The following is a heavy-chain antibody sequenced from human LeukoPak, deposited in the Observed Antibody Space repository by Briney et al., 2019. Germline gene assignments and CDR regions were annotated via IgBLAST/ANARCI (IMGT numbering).Heavy chain of an antibody. J-gene: IGHJ4*02. CDR1: GGSISSYY. V-gene: IGHV4-59*08. Sequence: SSETLSLTCTVSGGSISSYYWSWIRQPPGKGLEWIGYIYYSGSTNYNPSLKSRVTISVDTSKNQFSLKLSSVTAADTAVYYCARLYLPATRFDYWGQGTLVTVSS. CDR2: IYYSGST. D-gene: IGHD5-24*01. CDR3: ARLYLPATRFDY.